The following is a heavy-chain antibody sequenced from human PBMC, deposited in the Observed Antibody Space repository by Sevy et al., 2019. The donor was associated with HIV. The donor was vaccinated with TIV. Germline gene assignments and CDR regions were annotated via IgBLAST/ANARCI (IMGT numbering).Heavy chain of an antibody. CDR3: AREGLRYYYDSSGYYPSQPNDAFDI. CDR2: ISSSSSTI. J-gene: IGHJ3*02. CDR1: GFTFSSYS. V-gene: IGHV3-48*02. D-gene: IGHD3-22*01. Sequence: GSLRLSCAASGFTFSSYSMNWVRQAPGKGLEWVSYISSSSSTIYYADSVKGRFTISRDNAKNSLYLQMNSLRDEDTAVYYCAREGLRYYYDSSGYYPSQPNDAFDIWGEGTMVTVSS.